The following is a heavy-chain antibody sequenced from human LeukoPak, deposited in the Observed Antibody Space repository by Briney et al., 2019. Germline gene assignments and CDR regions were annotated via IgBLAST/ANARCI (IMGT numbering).Heavy chain of an antibody. J-gene: IGHJ4*02. CDR1: GYTLTELS. CDR2: FDPEDGET. Sequence: ASVKVSCKVSGYTLTELSMHWVRQAPGKGLEWMGGFDPEDGETIYAQKFQGRVTMTEDTSTDTAYMELSSLRSEDTAGYYCATSPRYSGSYYGDYWGQGTLVTVSS. CDR3: ATSPRYSGSYYGDY. D-gene: IGHD1-26*01. V-gene: IGHV1-24*01.